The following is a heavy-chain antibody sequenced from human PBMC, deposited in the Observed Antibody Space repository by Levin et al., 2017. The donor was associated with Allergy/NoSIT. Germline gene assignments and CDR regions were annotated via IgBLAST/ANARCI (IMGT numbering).Heavy chain of an antibody. CDR1: GFTFNTYH. CDR2: INADGSDS. D-gene: IGHD2-15*01. Sequence: GGSLRLSCAASGFTFNTYHMTWVRQSPGKGLEWVANINADGSDSYYVDSVRGRFTISRDNTKNLLYLQINNLRAEDTAVYYCAREPRTPDLWGRGTLVSVSS. J-gene: IGHJ2*01. V-gene: IGHV3-7*01. CDR3: AREPRTPDL.